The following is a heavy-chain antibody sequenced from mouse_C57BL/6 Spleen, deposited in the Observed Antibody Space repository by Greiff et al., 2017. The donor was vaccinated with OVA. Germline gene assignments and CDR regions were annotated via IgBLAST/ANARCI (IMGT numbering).Heavy chain of an antibody. CDR1: GYTFTSYW. V-gene: IGHV1-69*01. CDR3: ARLDGSSYGYFGV. J-gene: IGHJ1*03. Sequence: QVQLQQSGAELVMPGASVKLSCKASGYTFTSYWMHWVKQRPGQGLEWIGEIDPSDSYTNYNQKFKGKSTLTVDKSSSTAYMQLSSLTSEDSAVYYCARLDGSSYGYFGVWGTGTTVTVSS. D-gene: IGHD1-1*01. CDR2: IDPSDSYT.